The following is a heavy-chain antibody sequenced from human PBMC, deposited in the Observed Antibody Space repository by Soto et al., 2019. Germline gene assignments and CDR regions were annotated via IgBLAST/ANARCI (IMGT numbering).Heavy chain of an antibody. D-gene: IGHD2-8*01. J-gene: IGHJ4*02. V-gene: IGHV4-59*01. Sequence: SETLSLTCTVCGGSISNFYWSWIQQPPGKGLEWIGYISYSGNTNYNPSLKSRVSISVDTSKNQLSLNLTSVTAADTAVYYCARAPMVLSRSYFDSWGQGTPVTVSS. CDR3: ARAPMVLSRSYFDS. CDR1: GGSISNFY. CDR2: ISYSGNT.